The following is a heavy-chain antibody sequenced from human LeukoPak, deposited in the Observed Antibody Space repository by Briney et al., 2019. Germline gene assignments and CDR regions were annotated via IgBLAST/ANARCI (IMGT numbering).Heavy chain of an antibody. CDR1: GGSISSGSYY. D-gene: IGHD5-18*01. CDR3: ARHGDSYGKRAYYFDY. V-gene: IGHV4-39*01. J-gene: IGHJ4*02. CDR2: IYYSGST. Sequence: SQTLSLTCTVSGGSISSGSYYWSWIRQPAGKGLEWIGSIYYSGSTYYNPSLKSRVTISVDTSKNQFSLKLSSVTAADTAVYYCARHGDSYGKRAYYFDYWGQGTLVTVSS.